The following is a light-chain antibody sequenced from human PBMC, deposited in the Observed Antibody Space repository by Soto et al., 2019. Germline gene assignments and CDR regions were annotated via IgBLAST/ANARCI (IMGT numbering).Light chain of an antibody. V-gene: IGKV3-20*01. CDR1: QSIDSSY. Sequence: EIVLTHSPGTLSLSPGERATLSCRASQSIDSSYVAWYRQKPGQAPTLLIYGTSRSATGVSDRFSGSGSGTDFTLSISRLEPEDFAVYFCQLAGTFGPGAKVEVK. CDR3: QLAGT. J-gene: IGKJ3*01. CDR2: GTS.